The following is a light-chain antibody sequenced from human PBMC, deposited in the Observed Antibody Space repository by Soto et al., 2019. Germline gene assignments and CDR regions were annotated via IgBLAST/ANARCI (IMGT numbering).Light chain of an antibody. CDR2: AAS. Sequence: DIQMTQSPSSLSASVGDRATITCRASQRISTNLNWFQQKPGKAPKRLIYAASNLQSGVPSRFSGRGSGTDFTLTINNLQPEDFATYYCQQNSSAPWTFGQGTKVEIK. CDR3: QQNSSAPWT. J-gene: IGKJ1*01. CDR1: QRISTN. V-gene: IGKV1-39*01.